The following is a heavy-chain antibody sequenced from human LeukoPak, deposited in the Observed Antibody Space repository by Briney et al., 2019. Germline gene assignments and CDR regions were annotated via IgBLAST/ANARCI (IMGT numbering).Heavy chain of an antibody. CDR3: AKNGLLGSGSYTPDYYGADA. CDR1: GFTFYSYA. V-gene: IGHV3-30*04. Sequence: GRSLRLSCGASGFTFYSYALLWVPQAPGKGLVWVAIISFDGGNQYYADSVKGRFTISRDNSKNTLYLQMNSLRAEDTAVYYCAKNGLLGSGSYTPDYYGADAWGQGATVTVSS. J-gene: IGHJ6*02. CDR2: ISFDGGNQ. D-gene: IGHD3-10*01.